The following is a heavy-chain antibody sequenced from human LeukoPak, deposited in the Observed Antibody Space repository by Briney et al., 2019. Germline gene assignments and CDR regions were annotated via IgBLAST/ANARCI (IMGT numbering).Heavy chain of an antibody. V-gene: IGHV1-2*02. Sequence: ASVKVSCKASGYTFTGYYMHWVRQAPGQGLEWMGWINPNSGGTNYAQKFQGRVTMTRDTSISTAYLELSSLRSDDTAVYYCARDGYSSSQNWFDPWGQGTLVTVSS. CDR1: GYTFTGYY. J-gene: IGHJ5*02. CDR2: INPNSGGT. D-gene: IGHD6-13*01. CDR3: ARDGYSSSQNWFDP.